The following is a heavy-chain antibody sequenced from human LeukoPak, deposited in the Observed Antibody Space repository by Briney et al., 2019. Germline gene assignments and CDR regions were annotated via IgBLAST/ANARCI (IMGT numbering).Heavy chain of an antibody. CDR3: AKQTGNY. V-gene: IGHV3-30*18. CDR2: ISYDGSNK. D-gene: IGHD3-9*01. J-gene: IGHJ4*02. Sequence: PGGSLRLSCAASGFTFSSYGMHWVRQAPGKGLEWVAVISYDGSNKYYADSVKGRFTISRDNSKNTLYLQMNSLRAEDTAAYYCAKQTGNYWGQGTLVTVSS. CDR1: GFTFSSYG.